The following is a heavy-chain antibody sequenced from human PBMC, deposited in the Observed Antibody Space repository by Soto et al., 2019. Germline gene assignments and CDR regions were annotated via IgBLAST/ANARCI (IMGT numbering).Heavy chain of an antibody. J-gene: IGHJ4*02. V-gene: IGHV3-23*01. D-gene: IGHD3-10*01. CDR3: AKDCHVTMVRGVIITDYFDY. CDR1: GFTFSSYA. Sequence: GGSLRLSCAASGFTFSSYAMSWVRQAPGKGLEWVSAISGSGGSTYYADSVKGRFTISRDNSKNTLYLQMNSLRAEDTAVYYRAKDCHVTMVRGVIITDYFDYWGQGTLVTVSS. CDR2: ISGSGGST.